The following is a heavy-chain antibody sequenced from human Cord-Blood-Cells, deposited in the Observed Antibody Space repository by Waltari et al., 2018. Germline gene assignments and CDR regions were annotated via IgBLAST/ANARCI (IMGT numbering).Heavy chain of an antibody. CDR2: IKHSGST. J-gene: IGHJ4*02. Sequence: QVQLQQWGAGLSKPSETLSLTCAVYGGSFSGSYWSWNRPPQGKGLEWTGEIKHSGSTNQNPSLRSRVTISLDTSKNQFSLKLGSVTAADTAVYYCASDLTSITIFGVFTENYFDYWGQGTLVTVSS. CDR3: ASDLTSITIFGVFTENYFDY. V-gene: IGHV4-34*01. CDR1: GGSFSGSY. D-gene: IGHD3-3*01.